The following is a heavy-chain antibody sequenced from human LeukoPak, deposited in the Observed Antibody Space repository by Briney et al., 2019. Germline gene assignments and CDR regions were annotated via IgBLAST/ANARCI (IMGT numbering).Heavy chain of an antibody. D-gene: IGHD6-13*01. J-gene: IGHJ4*02. CDR1: GDSVSSNNDA. V-gene: IGHV6-1*01. Sequence: SQTLSLTCAISGDSVSSNNDAWNWIRQSPSRGLEWLGGTYYRSKWYNDYAASVKSRITIKPDTSKNQFSLQLNSVTAEDSAVYYCARSAGGTVDYWGQGTLVTVSS. CDR3: ARSAGGTVDY. CDR2: TYYRSKWYN.